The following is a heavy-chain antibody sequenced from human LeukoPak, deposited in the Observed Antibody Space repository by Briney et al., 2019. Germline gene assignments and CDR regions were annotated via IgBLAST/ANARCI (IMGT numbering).Heavy chain of an antibody. CDR1: GYTFSTYG. J-gene: IGHJ4*02. Sequence: ASVKVSCRASGYTFSTYGISWVRQAPGQGLEWMGWINPNSGGTNYAQKLQGRVTMTTDTSTSTAYMELRSLRSDDTAVYYCARGNWGSYWGQGTLVTVSS. D-gene: IGHD7-27*01. CDR2: INPNSGGT. V-gene: IGHV1-18*01. CDR3: ARGNWGSY.